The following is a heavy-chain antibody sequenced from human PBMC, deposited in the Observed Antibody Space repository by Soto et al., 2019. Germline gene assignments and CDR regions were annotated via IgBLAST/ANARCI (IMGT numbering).Heavy chain of an antibody. CDR1: GFTFSSYG. CDR2: IWYDGSNK. D-gene: IGHD3-10*01. J-gene: IGHJ6*03. Sequence: GGSLRLSCAASGFTFSSYGMHWVRQAPGKGLEWVAVIWYDGSNKYYADSVKGRFTISRDNSKNTLYLQMNSLRAEDTAVYYCARLPRRGYYYYMDVWGKGTTVTVSS. CDR3: ARLPRRGYYYYMDV. V-gene: IGHV3-33*01.